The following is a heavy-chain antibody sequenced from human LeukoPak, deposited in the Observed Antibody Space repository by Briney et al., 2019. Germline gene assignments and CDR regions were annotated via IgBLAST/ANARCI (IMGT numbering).Heavy chain of an antibody. Sequence: GGSLRLSCAASGFTFSSYWMHWVRQAPGKGLVWVSRISSDGSSTDYADSVKGRFTISRDNAKNTLYLQMSSLRAEDTAVYYTMIVVVITATGYYFDYWGQGTLVTVSS. CDR1: GFTFSSYW. D-gene: IGHD3-22*01. V-gene: IGHV3-74*01. CDR2: ISSDGSST. J-gene: IGHJ4*02. CDR3: MIVVVITATGYYFDY.